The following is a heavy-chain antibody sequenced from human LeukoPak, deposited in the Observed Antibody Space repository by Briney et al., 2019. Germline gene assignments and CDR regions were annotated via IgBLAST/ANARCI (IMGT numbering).Heavy chain of an antibody. CDR1: GYTFTSYA. J-gene: IGHJ4*02. CDR2: INTNTGNP. V-gene: IGHV7-4-1*02. CDR3: ARVTFNGYCSSTSCYAGKYYFDY. D-gene: IGHD2-2*03. Sequence: GASVKVSCKASGYTFTSYAMNWVRQAPGQGLEWMGWINTNTGNPTYAQGFTGRIVFSLDTSVSTAYLQISSLKAEDTAVYYCARVTFNGYCSSTSCYAGKYYFDYWGQGTLVTVSS.